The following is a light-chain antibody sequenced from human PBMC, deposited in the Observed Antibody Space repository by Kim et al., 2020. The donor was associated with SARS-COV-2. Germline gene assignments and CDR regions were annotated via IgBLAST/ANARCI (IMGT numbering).Light chain of an antibody. Sequence: SVPPGERATLSCRASQSVSSNLAWYQQKPGQAPRLLIYGASTRATGIPARFSGSGSGTEFTLSISSLQSEDFAVYYCQQYNSWPLTFGQGTKLEI. CDR1: QSVSSN. V-gene: IGKV3-15*01. J-gene: IGKJ1*01. CDR3: QQYNSWPLT. CDR2: GAS.